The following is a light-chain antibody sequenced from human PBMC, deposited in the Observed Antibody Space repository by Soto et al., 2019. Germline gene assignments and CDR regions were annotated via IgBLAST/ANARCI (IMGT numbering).Light chain of an antibody. CDR2: DAS. CDR3: QQRSNWMWT. CDR1: QSISSY. J-gene: IGKJ1*01. V-gene: IGKV3-11*01. Sequence: EIVLTQSPATLSLSPGERATLSCRASQSISSYSAWYQQRPGQAPRLLIYDASNRATGIPARFSGSGSGTDFTLTISSLEPEDFAVYYCQQRSNWMWTFGQGTKVDIK.